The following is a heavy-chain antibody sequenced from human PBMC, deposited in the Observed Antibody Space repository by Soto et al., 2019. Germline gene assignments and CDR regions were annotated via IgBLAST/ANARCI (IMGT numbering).Heavy chain of an antibody. D-gene: IGHD6-19*01. CDR3: ARDLWTASGWYAPGY. J-gene: IGHJ4*02. V-gene: IGHV3-23*01. CDR1: GYTFTNYA. Sequence: DVQLLESGGGLVQPGESLRLSCTASGYTFTNYAMMWVRQAPGKGLEWLSSISGYSGTTYYADSVKGRFTLSRDTSRNTVYLQINSLRAEDTAIYYCARDLWTASGWYAPGYWGQGTLVTVSS. CDR2: ISGYSGTT.